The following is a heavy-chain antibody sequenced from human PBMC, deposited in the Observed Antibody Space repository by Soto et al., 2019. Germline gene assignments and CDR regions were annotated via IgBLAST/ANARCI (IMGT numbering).Heavy chain of an antibody. CDR1: GFTFGDSY. D-gene: IGHD2-15*01. CDR3: VRGGGGGLFDP. J-gene: IGHJ5*02. V-gene: IGHV3-11*06. Sequence: GGSLRLSCAGSGFTFGDSYMSWIRQAPGKGLEWLSYISPGSRYPAYADSVKGRFTISRDNAKGSLYLQMVSLTAEDTAIYYCVRGGGGGLFDPWGQGTMVTVSS. CDR2: ISPGSRYP.